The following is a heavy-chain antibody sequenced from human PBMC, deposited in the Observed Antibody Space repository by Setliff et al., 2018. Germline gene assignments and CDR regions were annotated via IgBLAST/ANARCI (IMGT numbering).Heavy chain of an antibody. J-gene: IGHJ5*02. CDR3: ARIRTGTFLNWFDP. CDR1: GYSISSGYY. CDR2: INHSGST. D-gene: IGHD1-7*01. Sequence: SETLSLTCSVSGYSISSGYYWGWIRQPPGKGLEWIGSINHSGSTYYNPSLKNRVTISVDTPKNQFSLKLSSVTAADTAVYYCARIRTGTFLNWFDPWGQGTLVTVSS. V-gene: IGHV4-38-2*01.